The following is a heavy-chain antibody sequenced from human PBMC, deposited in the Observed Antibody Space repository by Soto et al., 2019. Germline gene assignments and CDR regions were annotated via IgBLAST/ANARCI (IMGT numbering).Heavy chain of an antibody. J-gene: IGHJ4*02. CDR1: GGSISSSSYY. CDR2: VYYSGST. CDR3: ARRVTTYLDY. Sequence: PSETLSLTCTVSGGSISSSSYYWGWIRQPPGKGLEWIGSVYYSGSTYYNPSLKSRVTISVDTSKNQFSLKLSSVTAADTAVYYCARRVTTYLDYWGQGTLVTSPQ. D-gene: IGHD4-17*01. V-gene: IGHV4-39*01.